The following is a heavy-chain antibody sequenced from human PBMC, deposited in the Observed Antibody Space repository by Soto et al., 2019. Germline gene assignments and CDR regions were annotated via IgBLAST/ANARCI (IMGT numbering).Heavy chain of an antibody. CDR3: ARIGSSWTDFDY. Sequence: QVQLVQSGAEVKKPGASVKVSCKASGYTFTSYDINWVRQATGQGLEWMGWMNPNSGNTGYAQKFQGRVTMNRNTSISTAYMELSSLRSADTAVYYCARIGSSWTDFDYWGQGTLVTVSS. V-gene: IGHV1-8*01. D-gene: IGHD6-13*01. CDR1: GYTFTSYD. CDR2: MNPNSGNT. J-gene: IGHJ4*02.